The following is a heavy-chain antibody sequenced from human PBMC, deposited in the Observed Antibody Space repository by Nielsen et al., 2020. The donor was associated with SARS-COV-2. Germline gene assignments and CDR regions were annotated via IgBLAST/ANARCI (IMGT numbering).Heavy chain of an antibody. J-gene: IGHJ4*02. CDR1: GFTFTSYA. D-gene: IGHD5-24*01. CDR2: VSATGHRT. V-gene: IGHV3-23*01. CDR3: AREEMYYFDS. Sequence: GGSLRLSCVASGFTFTSYAMSWVRQAPGKGLEWVSDVSATGHRTYYADSVKGRFSISRDYSKNTLFLEMNSLTAEDTAIYYCAREEMYYFDSWGQGTLVTVSS.